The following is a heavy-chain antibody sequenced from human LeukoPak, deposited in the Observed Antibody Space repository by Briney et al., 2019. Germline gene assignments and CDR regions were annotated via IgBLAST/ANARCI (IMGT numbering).Heavy chain of an antibody. Sequence: GGSLRLSCAVSGFTSSSYGMHWVRQAPGKGLEWVAVIWYDGSKIYYADSVKGRFTISRDSSKNTLYVQMNSLRAEDTAVYYCARGFSGYSYVFDYWGQGTLVTVSS. V-gene: IGHV3-33*01. CDR2: IWYDGSKI. CDR3: ARGFSGYSYVFDY. CDR1: GFTSSSYG. D-gene: IGHD5-18*01. J-gene: IGHJ4*02.